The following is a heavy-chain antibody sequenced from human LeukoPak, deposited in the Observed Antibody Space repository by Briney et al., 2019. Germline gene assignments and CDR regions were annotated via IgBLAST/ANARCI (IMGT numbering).Heavy chain of an antibody. Sequence: GGSLRLSCTTSGFNFNNAWMNWVRQAPGKGLEWVAYIKQDGSEKYYVDSVKGRFTISRDNAKNSLYLRMNSLRAEDTAVYYCARGLDAFDIWGQGTMVTVSS. CDR2: IKQDGSEK. CDR1: GFNFNNAW. V-gene: IGHV3-7*03. CDR3: ARGLDAFDI. J-gene: IGHJ3*02.